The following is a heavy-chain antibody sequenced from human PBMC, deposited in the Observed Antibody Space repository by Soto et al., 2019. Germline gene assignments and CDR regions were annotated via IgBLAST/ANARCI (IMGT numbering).Heavy chain of an antibody. CDR2: IYYSGST. D-gene: IGHD3-22*01. CDR3: ARVGTYYYDSSGYSLFDI. CDR1: GGSISSGGYY. J-gene: IGHJ3*02. V-gene: IGHV4-31*03. Sequence: SETLSLTCTVSGGSISSGGYYWSWIRQHPGRGLEWIGYIYYSGSTYYNPSLKSRVTISVDTSKNQFSLKLSSVTAADTAVYYCARVGTYYYDSSGYSLFDIWGQGTMVTVSS.